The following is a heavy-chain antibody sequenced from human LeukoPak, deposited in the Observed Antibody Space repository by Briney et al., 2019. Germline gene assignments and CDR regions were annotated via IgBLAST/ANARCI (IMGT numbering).Heavy chain of an antibody. Sequence: SETLSLTCFVSGCPISSHYWSWIRQSPGKGLEWIGYIYYTGNTDYNPSFKSRVTISIDTSKSQFSLKLTSVTAADTALYFCARSDGAAATDFWGQGTLVTVSS. CDR3: ARSDGAAATDF. CDR1: GCPISSHY. J-gene: IGHJ4*02. D-gene: IGHD1-26*01. CDR2: IYYTGNT. V-gene: IGHV4-59*11.